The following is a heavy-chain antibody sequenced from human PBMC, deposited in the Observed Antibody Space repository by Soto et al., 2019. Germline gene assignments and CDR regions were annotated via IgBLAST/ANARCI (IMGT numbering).Heavy chain of an antibody. CDR2: ISYDGSDK. Sequence: QVQLVESGGGVVQPGRSLRLSCAASGFPFTSYGMHWVREGPDKGLEWVAVISYDGSDKYYAVSVKGRFTISRDNSKNTLYLQMNSLRPEDTALYYCVGGQYYFDYRGQGTLVIVSS. V-gene: IGHV3-30*03. CDR1: GFPFTSYG. J-gene: IGHJ4*02. CDR3: VGGQYYFDY. D-gene: IGHD3-10*01.